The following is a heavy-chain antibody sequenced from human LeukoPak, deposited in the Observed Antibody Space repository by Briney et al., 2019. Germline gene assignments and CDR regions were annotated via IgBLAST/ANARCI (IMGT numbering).Heavy chain of an antibody. CDR3: ARDDASDPSASFDL. Sequence: ASVKVPCKASGYSFTHDYIYWIRQAPGQGLEWVGWNNPQSGGTKYARKFQARVTMTWDTSINTAYMELNSLRSDDTAVYYCARDDASDPSASFDLWGQGTLVTVSS. V-gene: IGHV1-2*02. J-gene: IGHJ3*01. D-gene: IGHD1-26*01. CDR1: GYSFTHDY. CDR2: NNPQSGGT.